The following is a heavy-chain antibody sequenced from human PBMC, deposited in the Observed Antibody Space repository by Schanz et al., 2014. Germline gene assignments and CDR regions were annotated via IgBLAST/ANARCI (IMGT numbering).Heavy chain of an antibody. J-gene: IGHJ6*02. D-gene: IGHD3-9*01. Sequence: EVQLLESGGGLVQPGGSLRLSCAASGFTFSIYGMSWVRQAPGKGLEWVSRMIGSGSSVFYADSVKGRFTISRDNLKNTLYLQINSLRAGDTAVYYCAKDLNRRGGQTNFYYYYGMDVWGQGTTVTVSS. CDR1: GFTFSIYG. V-gene: IGHV3-23*01. CDR3: AKDLNRRGGQTNFYYYYGMDV. CDR2: MIGSGSSV.